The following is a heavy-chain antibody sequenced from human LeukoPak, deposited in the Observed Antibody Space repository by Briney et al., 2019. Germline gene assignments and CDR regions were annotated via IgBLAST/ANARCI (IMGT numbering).Heavy chain of an antibody. V-gene: IGHV3-30-3*01. Sequence: PGRSLRLSCAASGFTFSSYAMHGVRQAPGKGLEWVAVISYDGSNKYYADSVKGRFTISRDNAKNSLYLQMNSLRAEDTALYYCARWASKGGMDVWGKGTTVTVSS. CDR2: ISYDGSNK. J-gene: IGHJ6*04. CDR1: GFTFSSYA. CDR3: ARWASKGGMDV. D-gene: IGHD3-16*01.